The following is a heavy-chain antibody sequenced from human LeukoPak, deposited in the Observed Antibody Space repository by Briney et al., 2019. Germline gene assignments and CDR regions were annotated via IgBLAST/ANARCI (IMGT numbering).Heavy chain of an antibody. CDR1: GFTLSSYG. D-gene: IGHD4-23*01. CDR2: ILYDGSNK. Sequence: PGRSLGLSCAASGFTLSSYGMHWVRQAPGKGLEWVALILYDGSNKYYADSVKGRFTISRDNSKNTLYLQMNSLRAEDTAVYYCAKVYGGNGNDAFDIWGQGTMVTVSS. V-gene: IGHV3-30*18. CDR3: AKVYGGNGNDAFDI. J-gene: IGHJ3*02.